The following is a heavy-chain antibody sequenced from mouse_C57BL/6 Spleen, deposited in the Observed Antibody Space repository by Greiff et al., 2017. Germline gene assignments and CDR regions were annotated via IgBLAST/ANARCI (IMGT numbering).Heavy chain of an antibody. J-gene: IGHJ1*03. Sequence: VQLQQPGAELVKPGASVKLSCKASGYTFTSYWMHWVKQRPGQGLEWIGMIHPNSGSTNYNEKFKSKATLTVDKSSSTAYLQLSSLTSEDSAVYYCAMGYSEGYLDVWGTGTTVTVSS. CDR1: GYTFTSYW. V-gene: IGHV1-64*01. CDR3: AMGYSEGYLDV. CDR2: IHPNSGST.